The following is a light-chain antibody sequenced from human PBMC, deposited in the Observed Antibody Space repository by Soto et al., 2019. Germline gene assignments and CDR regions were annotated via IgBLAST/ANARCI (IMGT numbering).Light chain of an antibody. V-gene: IGKV1-5*01. CDR1: QSISSW. Sequence: DIQMTQSPSTLSASVGDRVTITCRASQSISSWLAWYQQKPGKAPKLLIYDASSLESGVPSRFSGSGSGTEFTLTISSLQPDDFATYYCQQYNSYQWTVGQGTKVDSK. J-gene: IGKJ1*01. CDR2: DAS. CDR3: QQYNSYQWT.